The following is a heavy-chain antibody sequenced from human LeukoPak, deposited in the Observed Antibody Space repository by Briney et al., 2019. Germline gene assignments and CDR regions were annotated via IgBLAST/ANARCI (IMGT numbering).Heavy chain of an antibody. Sequence: SETLSLTCTVSGGSISSYYWSWIRQPPGKGLEWIGYIYYSGSTNYNPSLKSRVTISVDTSKNQFSPKLSPVTAADTAVYYCARPRYCSSTSCSSSGYWGQGTLVTVSS. CDR1: GGSISSYY. CDR3: ARPRYCSSTSCSSSGY. V-gene: IGHV4-59*01. CDR2: IYYSGST. J-gene: IGHJ4*02. D-gene: IGHD2-2*01.